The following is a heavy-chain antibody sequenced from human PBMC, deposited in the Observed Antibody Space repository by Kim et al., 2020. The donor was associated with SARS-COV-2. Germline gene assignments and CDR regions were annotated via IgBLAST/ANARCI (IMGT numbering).Heavy chain of an antibody. J-gene: IGHJ3*02. CDR3: ARVGLDGSGSYYAFDI. D-gene: IGHD3-10*01. V-gene: IGHV4-59*01. CDR2: IYYSGST. CDR1: GGSISSYY. Sequence: SETLSLTCTVSGGSISSYYWSWIRQPPGKGLEWIGYIYYSGSTNYNPSLKSRVTISVDTSKNQFSLKLSSVTAADTAVYYCARVGLDGSGSYYAFDIWGQGTMVTVSS.